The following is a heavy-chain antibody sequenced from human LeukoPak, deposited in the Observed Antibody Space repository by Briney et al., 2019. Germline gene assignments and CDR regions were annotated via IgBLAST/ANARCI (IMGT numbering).Heavy chain of an antibody. J-gene: IGHJ4*02. CDR2: INADEDRA. CDR3: ARGYCSGGSCYTIDY. V-gene: IGHV3-74*01. CDR1: GFTFSDYW. Sequence: GGSLRLSCAASGFTFSDYWMHWVRQAPGKGLVWVSHINADEDRAAYADSVKGRFTISRDNSKNTLYPQMNSLRAEDTAVYYCARGYCSGGSCYTIDYWGQGTLVTVSS. D-gene: IGHD2-15*01.